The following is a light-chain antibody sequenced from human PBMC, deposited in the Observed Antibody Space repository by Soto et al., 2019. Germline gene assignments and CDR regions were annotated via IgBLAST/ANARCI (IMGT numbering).Light chain of an antibody. J-gene: IGLJ1*01. CDR1: SSDIGRYNF. CDR2: EAT. V-gene: IGLV2-14*01. Sequence: QSALTQPASMSGSPGQSITISCTGTSSDIGRYNFVSWYQHHPGKAPKLIIYEATKRPSGVSYRFSGSKSGNTASLTISGLQAEDEADYYCTSYTITSPYVFGAGTMVTVL. CDR3: TSYTITSPYV.